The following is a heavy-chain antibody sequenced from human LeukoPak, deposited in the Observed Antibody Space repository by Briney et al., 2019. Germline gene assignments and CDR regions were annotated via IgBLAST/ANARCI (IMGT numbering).Heavy chain of an antibody. Sequence: GSLRLSCAASGFTFSSYAMSWVRQAPGKGLEWIGEINHSGSTNYNPSLKSRVTISVDTSKNQFSLKLSSVTAADTAVYYCARVGRGGVTMVRGVWDYYYYMDVWGKGTTVTVSS. CDR2: INHSGST. J-gene: IGHJ6*03. CDR3: ARVGRGGVTMVRGVWDYYYYMDV. D-gene: IGHD3-10*01. V-gene: IGHV4-34*01. CDR1: GFTFSSYA.